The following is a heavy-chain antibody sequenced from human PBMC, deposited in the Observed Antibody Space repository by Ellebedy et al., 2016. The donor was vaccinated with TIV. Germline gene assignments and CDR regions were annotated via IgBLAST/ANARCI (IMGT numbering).Heavy chain of an antibody. V-gene: IGHV3-7*03. CDR1: GFTFSNYW. Sequence: GGSLRLSCAASGFTFSNYWMKWVRQAPGKGLEWLANIKQDGSEKYYVDSVKGRFTISRDNAKNSLFLQMNSLRVEDTAVYFCARGGYGRPFDCWGQGTLVTASS. CDR3: ARGGYGRPFDC. CDR2: IKQDGSEK. D-gene: IGHD5-12*01. J-gene: IGHJ4*02.